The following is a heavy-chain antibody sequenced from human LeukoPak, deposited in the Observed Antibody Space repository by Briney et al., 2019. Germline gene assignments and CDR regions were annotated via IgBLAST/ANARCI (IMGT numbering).Heavy chain of an antibody. V-gene: IGHV4-30-2*01. CDR2: IYHSGST. J-gene: IGHJ1*01. CDR3: ARVQESGYCSSTSCPKVDFQH. CDR1: GGSISSGGYY. D-gene: IGHD2-2*01. Sequence: PSETLSLTCTVSGGSISSGGYYWSWIRQPPGKGLEWIGYIYHSGSTYYNPSLKSRVTISVDRSKNQFSLKLSSVTAADTAVYYCARVQESGYCSSTSCPKVDFQHWGQGTLVTVSS.